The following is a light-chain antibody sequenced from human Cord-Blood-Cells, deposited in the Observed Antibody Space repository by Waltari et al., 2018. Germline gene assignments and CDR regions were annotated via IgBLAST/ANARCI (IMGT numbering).Light chain of an antibody. Sequence: QSVLTQPPSVSGAPGQRVTISCTGSSSNIGAGYDVPWYQQLPGTAPKLHIYGNSNRPSGVPDRFSGSKSGTSASLTITVLQAEDEADYYCQSYDSSLSGVVFGGGTKLTVL. CDR1: SSNIGAGYD. J-gene: IGLJ2*01. CDR3: QSYDSSLSGVV. V-gene: IGLV1-40*01. CDR2: GNS.